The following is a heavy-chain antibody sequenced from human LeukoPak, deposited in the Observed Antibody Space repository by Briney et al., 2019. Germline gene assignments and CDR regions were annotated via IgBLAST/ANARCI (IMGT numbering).Heavy chain of an antibody. V-gene: IGHV3-74*01. D-gene: IGHD3-22*01. Sequence: PGGSLRLSCAASGFTFSSYWMHWVRQAPGKGLVWVSRINTDGSSTYYADSVKGRFTISRDNAKNTLNLQMNSLRAEDTAVYYCARDLGQYYDTSDNWFDPWGQGTLVTVSS. CDR2: INTDGSST. J-gene: IGHJ5*02. CDR3: ARDLGQYYDTSDNWFDP. CDR1: GFTFSSYW.